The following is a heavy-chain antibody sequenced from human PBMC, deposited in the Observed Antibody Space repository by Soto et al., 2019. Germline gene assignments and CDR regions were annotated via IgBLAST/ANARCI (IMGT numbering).Heavy chain of an antibody. V-gene: IGHV1-69*01. CDR1: GGTFSSYA. CDR2: IIPIFGTA. CDR3: AAPGYCSSTSCYTAFDI. J-gene: IGHJ3*02. Sequence: QVQLVQSGAEVKKPGSSVKVSCKASGGTFSSYAISWVRQAPGQGLEWMGWIIPIFGTANYEQKFQGRVTITADESTSTAYMELSSLISDDTAVYYCAAPGYCSSTSCYTAFDIWGQGTMVTVSS. D-gene: IGHD2-2*02.